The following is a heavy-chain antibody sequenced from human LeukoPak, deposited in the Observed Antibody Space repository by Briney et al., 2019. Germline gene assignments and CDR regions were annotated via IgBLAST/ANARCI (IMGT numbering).Heavy chain of an antibody. V-gene: IGHV1-18*04. D-gene: IGHD2-2*01. Sequence: ASLKVSCQASGYTFTSYGISWVRQAPGQGLEWMVWISAYNGNTNYAQKLQGRVTMTTDTSTSTAYMELRSLRSDDTAVYYCARFGSVVVPTQGWFDPWGQGALVTVSS. CDR3: ARFGSVVVPTQGWFDP. CDR2: ISAYNGNT. J-gene: IGHJ5*02. CDR1: GYTFTSYG.